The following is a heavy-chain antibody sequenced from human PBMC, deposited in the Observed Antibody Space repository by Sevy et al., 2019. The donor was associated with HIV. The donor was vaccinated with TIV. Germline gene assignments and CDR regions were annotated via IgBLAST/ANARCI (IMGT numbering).Heavy chain of an antibody. CDR1: GFTFSSYA. CDR3: ARGQYSNYPRYYFDY. Sequence: GGSLRLSCAASGFTFSSYAMHWVRQAPGRGLEWVAVRSYDGSNKNYADYVKGRFTISRDNSKNTLYLQMNSLRAEDTAVYYCARGQYSNYPRYYFDYWGQGTLVTVSS. D-gene: IGHD4-4*01. V-gene: IGHV3-30-3*01. J-gene: IGHJ4*02. CDR2: RSYDGSNK.